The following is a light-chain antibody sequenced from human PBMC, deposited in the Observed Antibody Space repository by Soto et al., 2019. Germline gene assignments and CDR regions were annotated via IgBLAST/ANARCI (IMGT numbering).Light chain of an antibody. Sequence: DIQMTQSPSTLSASVGDRVTITCRASQSISIWLAWYQQKPGKAPKLLICKASSLESGVPSRFSGSGSGTEFTLTISSLQPDDFATYYCQQYNTYPWTFAQGTKVEIK. V-gene: IGKV1-5*03. CDR3: QQYNTYPWT. J-gene: IGKJ1*01. CDR1: QSISIW. CDR2: KAS.